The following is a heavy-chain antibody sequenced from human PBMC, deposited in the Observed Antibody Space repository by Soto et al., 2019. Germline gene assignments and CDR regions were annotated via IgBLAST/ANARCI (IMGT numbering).Heavy chain of an antibody. CDR1: GFTFSDYW. CDR3: ARGLRGYYGKDV. J-gene: IGHJ6*01. Sequence: EVQLVESGGGLVQPGGSLRLSCAASGFTFSDYWMHWVRQAPGKGLVWVSRIKGDASSIAYADSVRGRFTISRDNAKNTLYLQTNSLRAEDTAVYYCARGLRGYYGKDVW. V-gene: IGHV3-74*01. CDR2: IKGDASSI. D-gene: IGHD4-17*01.